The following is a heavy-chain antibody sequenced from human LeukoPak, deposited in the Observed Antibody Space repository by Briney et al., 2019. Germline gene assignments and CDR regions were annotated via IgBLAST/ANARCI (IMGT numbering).Heavy chain of an antibody. V-gene: IGHV1-8*02. CDR1: GYTFTSYY. CDR3: ARDLRYDRESDY. D-gene: IGHD3-22*01. J-gene: IGHJ4*02. Sequence: GASVNVSCKASGYTFTSYYMHWVRQAPGQGLEWMGWMNPNSGNTGYAQKFQGRVTMTRNTSISTAYMELSSLRSEDTAVYYCARDLRYDRESDYWGQGTLVTVSS. CDR2: MNPNSGNT.